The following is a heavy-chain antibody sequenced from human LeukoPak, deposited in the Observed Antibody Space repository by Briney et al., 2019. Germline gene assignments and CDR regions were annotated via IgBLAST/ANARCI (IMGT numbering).Heavy chain of an antibody. CDR2: ISAYNGNT. V-gene: IGHV1-18*04. D-gene: IGHD2-15*01. J-gene: IGHJ4*02. CDR1: GYIFTSYG. Sequence: GASVKVSCKASGYIFTSYGISWVRQAPGQGLEWMGWISAYNGNTNYAQKLQGRVTMTTDTSTSTAYMELRSLRSDDTAVYYCARRRCSGGSCYSDYWGQGTLVTVSS. CDR3: ARRRCSGGSCYSDY.